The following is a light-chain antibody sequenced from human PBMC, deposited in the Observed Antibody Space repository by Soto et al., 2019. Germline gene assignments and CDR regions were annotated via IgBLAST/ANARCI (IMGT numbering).Light chain of an antibody. CDR3: MQALQTPIT. CDR1: QSLLDSNGYNY. Sequence: DIVMTQSPLSLTVTPGEPASISCRSSQSLLDSNGYNYLDWYLQKPGQSPQLLIYLGSNRASGVXDXXSGSGSGTDFTLKISRVEAEDVGVYYCMQALQTPITFGQGTKLEIK. J-gene: IGKJ2*01. CDR2: LGS. V-gene: IGKV2-28*01.